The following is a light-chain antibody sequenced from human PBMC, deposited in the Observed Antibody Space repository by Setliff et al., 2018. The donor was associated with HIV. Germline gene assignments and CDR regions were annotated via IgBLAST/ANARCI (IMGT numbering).Light chain of an antibody. Sequence: QSVLTQPRSVSGSPGQSVTISCTGTSSDVGGYDYVSWFQQHPGKAPKLLIYDVYKRPSGVPDRFSGSRSGNTASLTISGLQGDDGTYYCSSYVNINTLVFGTGTKVTVL. J-gene: IGLJ1*01. CDR3: SYVNINTLV. CDR1: SSDVGGYDY. CDR2: DVY. V-gene: IGLV2-11*01.